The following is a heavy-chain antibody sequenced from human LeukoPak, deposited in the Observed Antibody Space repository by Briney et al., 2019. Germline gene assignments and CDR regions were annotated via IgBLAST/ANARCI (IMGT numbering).Heavy chain of an antibody. Sequence: PSETLSLTCTVSGGSISSSSYYWGWIRQPPGKGLEWIGSIYYSRSTYYNPSLKSRVTISVDTSKNQFSLKLSSVTAADTAVYYCARYSSSDPFDYWGQGTLVTVSS. D-gene: IGHD6-6*01. V-gene: IGHV4-39*07. CDR3: ARYSSSDPFDY. CDR1: GGSISSSSYY. J-gene: IGHJ4*02. CDR2: IYYSRST.